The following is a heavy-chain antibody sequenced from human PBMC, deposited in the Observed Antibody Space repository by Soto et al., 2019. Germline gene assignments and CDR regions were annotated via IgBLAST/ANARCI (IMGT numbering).Heavy chain of an antibody. D-gene: IGHD2-15*01. CDR1: GFTFSSYA. CDR3: ARDAECSGGSCYRESTPFDI. CDR2: ISYDGSNK. V-gene: IGHV3-30-3*01. J-gene: IGHJ3*02. Sequence: PGGSLRLSCAASGFTFSSYAMHWVRQAPGKGLEWVAVISYDGSNKYYADSVKGRFTISRDNSKNTLYLQMNSLRSEDTAVYYCARDAECSGGSCYRESTPFDIWGQGTMVTVSS.